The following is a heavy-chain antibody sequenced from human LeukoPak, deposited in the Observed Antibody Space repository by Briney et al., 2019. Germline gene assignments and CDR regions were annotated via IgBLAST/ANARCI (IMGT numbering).Heavy chain of an antibody. J-gene: IGHJ3*02. D-gene: IGHD3-3*01. Sequence: PGGSLRLSCAASGFTFDDYAMHWVRQAPGKGLEWVSGISWNSGSIGYADSVKGRFTISRDNAKNSLYLQMNSLRAEDTALYYCAKILGSDFWSGSDAFDIWGQGTMVTVSS. CDR3: AKILGSDFWSGSDAFDI. CDR1: GFTFDDYA. V-gene: IGHV3-9*01. CDR2: ISWNSGSI.